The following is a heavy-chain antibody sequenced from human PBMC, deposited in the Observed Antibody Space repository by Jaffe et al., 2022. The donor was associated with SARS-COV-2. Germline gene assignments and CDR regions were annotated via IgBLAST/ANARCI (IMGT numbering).Heavy chain of an antibody. D-gene: IGHD6-19*01. CDR1: GYSFTSYW. CDR2: IDPSDSYT. V-gene: IGHV5-10-1*03. J-gene: IGHJ5*02. CDR3: ARQAGGGWYFWWFDP. Sequence: EVQLVQSGAEVKKPGESLRISCKGSGYSFTSYWISWVRQMPGKGLEWMGRIDPSDSYTNYSPSFQGHVTISADKSISTAYLQWSSLKASDTAMYYCARQAGGGWYFWWFDPWGQGTLVTVSS.